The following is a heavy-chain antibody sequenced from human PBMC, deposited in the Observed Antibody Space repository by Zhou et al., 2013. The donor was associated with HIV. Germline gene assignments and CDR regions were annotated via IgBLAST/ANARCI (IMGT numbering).Heavy chain of an antibody. D-gene: IGHD2-15*01. CDR1: GGTFSSYA. CDR3: ARGYCSGGSCRNWFDP. J-gene: IGHJ5*02. CDR2: IIPILGIA. V-gene: IGHV1-69*04. Sequence: QVQLVQSGAEVKKPGSSVKVSCKASGGTFSSYAISWVRQAPGQGLEWMGRIIPILGIANYAQKFQGRVTITADKSTSTAYMELSSLRSEDTAVYYCARGYCSGGSCRNWFDPWGQGNPGHRLL.